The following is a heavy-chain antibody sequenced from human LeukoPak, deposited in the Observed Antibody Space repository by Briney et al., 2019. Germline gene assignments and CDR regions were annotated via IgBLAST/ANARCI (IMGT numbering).Heavy chain of an antibody. CDR2: ISSSSSYI. CDR1: GFTFSGYS. J-gene: IGHJ4*02. CDR3: ARFDSSGYCFDY. Sequence: PGGSLRLSCAASGFTFSGYSMNWVRQAPGEGLEWGSSISSSSSYIYYADSVKGRFTISRDNAKNSLYLQMNSLRAEDTAVYYCARFDSSGYCFDYWGQGTLVTVSS. D-gene: IGHD3-22*01. V-gene: IGHV3-21*01.